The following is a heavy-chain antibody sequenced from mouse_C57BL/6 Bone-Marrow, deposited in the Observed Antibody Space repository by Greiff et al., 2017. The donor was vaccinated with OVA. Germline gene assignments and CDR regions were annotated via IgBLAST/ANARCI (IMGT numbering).Heavy chain of an antibody. CDR3: TGDSSGYVAWFAY. CDR1: GFTFSNYW. D-gene: IGHD3-2*02. Sequence: EVHLVESGGGLVQPGGSMKLSCVASGFTFSNYWMNWVRQSPEKGLEWVAQIRLKSDNYATHYAESVKGRFTISRDDSKSSVYLQMNNLRAEDTGIYYCTGDSSGYVAWFAYWGQGTLVTVSA. V-gene: IGHV6-3*01. CDR2: IRLKSDNYAT. J-gene: IGHJ3*01.